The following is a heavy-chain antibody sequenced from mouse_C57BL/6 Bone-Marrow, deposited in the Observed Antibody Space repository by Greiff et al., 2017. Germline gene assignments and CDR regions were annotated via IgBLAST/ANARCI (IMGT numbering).Heavy chain of an antibody. D-gene: IGHD1-1*01. CDR1: GYTFTSYG. CDR3: ARVSSYYYGSSVYYFEY. Sequence: VQLQQSGAELARPGASVKLSCKASGYTFTSYGISWVKQRTGQGLEWIGEIYPRSGNTYYNEKFKGKATLTADKSSSTAYIELRCLTSVDSAVYFCARVSSYYYGSSVYYFEYWGQGATLTVSS. J-gene: IGHJ2*01. CDR2: IYPRSGNT. V-gene: IGHV1-81*01.